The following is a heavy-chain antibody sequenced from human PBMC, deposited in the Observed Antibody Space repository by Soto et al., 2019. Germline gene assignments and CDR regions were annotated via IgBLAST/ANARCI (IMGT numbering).Heavy chain of an antibody. D-gene: IGHD6-19*01. V-gene: IGHV3-30-3*01. Sequence: VQLVESGGGVVQPGRSLRLSCAASGFIFSTYALHWVRQAPGKGLEWVAVISYDGSNKYYADSVKGRFTISRDNSKNTVSLQVNGLITEDTAVYYCARDEALAGNRKIEFWGQGTLVTVSS. J-gene: IGHJ4*02. CDR2: ISYDGSNK. CDR1: GFIFSTYA. CDR3: ARDEALAGNRKIEF.